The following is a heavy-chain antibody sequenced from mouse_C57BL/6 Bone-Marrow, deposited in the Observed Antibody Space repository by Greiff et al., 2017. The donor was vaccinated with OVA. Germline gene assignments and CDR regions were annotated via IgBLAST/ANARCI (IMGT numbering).Heavy chain of an antibody. CDR1: GFTFSSYA. Sequence: EVQLVESGGGLVKPGGSLKLSCAASGFTFSSYAMSWVRQTPEKRLEWVATISDGGSYTYYPDNVKGRFTISRDNAKNNLYLQMSHLKSEDTAMYYCARDDGFLYWYFDVWGTGTTVTVSS. CDR3: ARDDGFLYWYFDV. D-gene: IGHD2-3*01. V-gene: IGHV5-4*01. CDR2: ISDGGSYT. J-gene: IGHJ1*03.